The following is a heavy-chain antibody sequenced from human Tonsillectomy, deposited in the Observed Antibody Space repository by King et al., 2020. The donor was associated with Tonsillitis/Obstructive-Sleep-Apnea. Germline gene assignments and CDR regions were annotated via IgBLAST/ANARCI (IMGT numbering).Heavy chain of an antibody. CDR3: AREWRSVTGIIRFDP. D-gene: IGHD1-20*01. V-gene: IGHV7-4-1*02. CDR2: INTNTGNP. CDR1: GYTFTTYA. J-gene: IGHJ5*02. Sequence: VQLVESGSELQKPGASVKISCKASGYTFTTYAMNWVRQAPGQGLEWMGWINTNTGNPRYAPGFTGRFVFSLDTSVSTTYLQINSLKAEDTAVYYCAREWRSVTGIIRFDPWGQGTLVTVSS.